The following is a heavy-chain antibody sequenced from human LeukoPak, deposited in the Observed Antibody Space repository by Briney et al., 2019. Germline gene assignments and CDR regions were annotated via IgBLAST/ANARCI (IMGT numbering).Heavy chain of an antibody. Sequence: GGSLRLSCAASGFTFSSYAMSWGRQAPGKGLEGGSAISGSGGSTYYADPLKGRLTISRDNSKTTLYLQMNSLRAEDTAVYYCARDSDGYDAFDIWGQGTMVTVSS. D-gene: IGHD3-10*01. J-gene: IGHJ3*02. CDR2: ISGSGGST. V-gene: IGHV3-23*01. CDR3: ARDSDGYDAFDI. CDR1: GFTFSSYA.